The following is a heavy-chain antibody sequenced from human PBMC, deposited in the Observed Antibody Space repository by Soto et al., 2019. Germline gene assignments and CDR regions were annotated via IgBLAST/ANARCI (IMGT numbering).Heavy chain of an antibody. CDR3: VKDHCGGDCYSNPYFDY. Sequence: GGSLILSCAPSGFSFTAYGLHWVRQAPGKGLEWVAVIWYDGSKTYYADSVKGRFTISRDNSKNTLYLQMNSVRVEDTAMYYCVKDHCGGDCYSNPYFDYWGQGTLVTVSS. CDR1: GFSFTAYG. D-gene: IGHD2-21*02. CDR2: IWYDGSKT. V-gene: IGHV3-33*06. J-gene: IGHJ4*02.